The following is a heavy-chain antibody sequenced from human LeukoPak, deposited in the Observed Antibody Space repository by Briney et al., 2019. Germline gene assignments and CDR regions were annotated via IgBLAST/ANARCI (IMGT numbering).Heavy chain of an antibody. V-gene: IGHV5-51*01. CDR2: IHPGDSDT. CDR3: ATHPGGLQSGFVN. D-gene: IGHD5-24*01. CDR1: GYSFTSYW. J-gene: IGHJ4*02. Sequence: PGESLKISCKGSGYSFTSYWIGWVRQMPGKGLEYMGIIHPGDSDTRYSPSFQGQVTISVDRSSSTAYIQWSRLKASDTAMYYCATHPGGLQSGFVNWGQGTLVTVSS.